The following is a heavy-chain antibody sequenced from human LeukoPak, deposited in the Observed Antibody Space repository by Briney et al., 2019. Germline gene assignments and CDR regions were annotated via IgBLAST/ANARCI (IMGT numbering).Heavy chain of an antibody. CDR1: GFTFSSYG. V-gene: IGHV3-23*01. CDR3: ASEIIFGSFDY. Sequence: GGSLRLSCAASGFTFSSYGMSWVRQAPGKGLEWVSAISGSGGSTYYADSVKGRFTISRDNSKNTLYLLMNSLRAEDTAVYYCASEIIFGSFDYWGQGTLVTVSS. CDR2: ISGSGGST. J-gene: IGHJ4*02. D-gene: IGHD3-3*01.